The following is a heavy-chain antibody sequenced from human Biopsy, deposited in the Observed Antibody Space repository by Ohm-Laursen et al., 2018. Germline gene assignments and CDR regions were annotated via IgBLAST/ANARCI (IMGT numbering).Heavy chain of an antibody. CDR1: GFTFSRHG. D-gene: IGHD3-22*01. Sequence: SLRLSCSASGFTFSRHGMHWVRQAPGKGLAWVAVIWSDGNNKYYADSVKGRFTISRDTSRNTLYMQMNSLRVEDTALYYCARDAEEFDSSGPRFDYWGQGTLVTVSS. CDR3: ARDAEEFDSSGPRFDY. J-gene: IGHJ4*02. CDR2: IWSDGNNK. V-gene: IGHV3-33*01.